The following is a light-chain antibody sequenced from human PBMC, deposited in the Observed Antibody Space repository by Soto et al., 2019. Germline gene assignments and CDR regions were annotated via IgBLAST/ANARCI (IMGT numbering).Light chain of an antibody. Sequence: TQSPSTLSGSVGDRVTITCRASQTISSWLAWYQQKPGQAPRLLIYGASTRATGIPDMFSGSGSGTDFTLTISRLEPEDSAVYYCQQHSRSITFGGGTKVDIK. V-gene: IGKV3-20*01. CDR3: QQHSRSIT. J-gene: IGKJ4*01. CDR2: GAS. CDR1: QTISSW.